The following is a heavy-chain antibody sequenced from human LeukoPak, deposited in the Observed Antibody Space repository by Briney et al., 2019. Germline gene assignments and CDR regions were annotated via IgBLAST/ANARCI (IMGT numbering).Heavy chain of an antibody. CDR3: ATYAGTSSKYFQH. CDR2: INPGDSDT. V-gene: IGHV5-51*01. D-gene: IGHD3-10*01. J-gene: IGHJ1*01. CDR1: GYSFATSW. Sequence: GESLKISCKGSGYSFATSWIGWVRQMPGKGLEWMGIINPGDSDTRYSPSFQGQVTISADKSTSTAYLQWNSLKASDIAIYYCATYAGTSSKYFQHWGQGTLVTVSS.